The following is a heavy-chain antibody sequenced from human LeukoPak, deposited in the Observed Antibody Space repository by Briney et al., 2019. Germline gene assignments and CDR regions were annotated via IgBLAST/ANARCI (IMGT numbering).Heavy chain of an antibody. J-gene: IGHJ3*02. Sequence: GGSLRLSCAASGFTFSSFAMSWVRQAPGKGLEWVSAISGSVGSTYYADSVKGRFTISRDNSKNTLYLQMNSLRAEDTAVYYCASRYCTNGVCYVWFPHDAFDIWGQGTMVTVSS. CDR3: ASRYCTNGVCYVWFPHDAFDI. CDR2: ISGSVGST. V-gene: IGHV3-23*01. CDR1: GFTFSSFA. D-gene: IGHD2-8*01.